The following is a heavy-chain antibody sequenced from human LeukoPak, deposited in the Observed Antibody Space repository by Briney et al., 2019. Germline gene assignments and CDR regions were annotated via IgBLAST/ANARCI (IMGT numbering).Heavy chain of an antibody. Sequence: GGSLRLSCAASGFTFSSYAMSWVRQAPGKGLEWVSAISGSGGSTYYADSVKGRFTISRGNSKNTLYLQMNSLRAEDTAVYYCAKGSISGNPYYYYGMDVWGKGTTVTVSS. CDR3: AKGSISGNPYYYYGMDV. D-gene: IGHD3-3*02. V-gene: IGHV3-23*01. CDR1: GFTFSSYA. CDR2: ISGSGGST. J-gene: IGHJ6*04.